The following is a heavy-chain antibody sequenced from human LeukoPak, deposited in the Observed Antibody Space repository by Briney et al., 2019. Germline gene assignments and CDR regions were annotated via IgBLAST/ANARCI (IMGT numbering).Heavy chain of an antibody. Sequence: SGTLSLTCAVSGASISSSNWWSWVRQPPGRGLEWIGEIYHSGSTNYNPSLKSRVTISVDKSKNQFSLKLSSVTAADTAVYYCARGPRYCSGGSCYSGTRGWFDPWGQGTLVTVSS. J-gene: IGHJ5*02. CDR2: IYHSGST. CDR3: ARGPRYCSGGSCYSGTRGWFDP. V-gene: IGHV4-4*02. CDR1: GASISSSNW. D-gene: IGHD2-15*01.